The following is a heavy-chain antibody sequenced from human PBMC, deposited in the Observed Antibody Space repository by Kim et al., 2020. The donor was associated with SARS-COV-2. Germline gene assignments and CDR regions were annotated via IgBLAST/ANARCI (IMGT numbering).Heavy chain of an antibody. CDR1: GYTFTSYY. CDR2: INPSGGST. V-gene: IGHV1-46*01. J-gene: IGHJ5*02. CDR3: ARQRPPHRITMIVVVITGWFDP. Sequence: ASVKVSCKASGYTFTSYYMHWVRQAPGQGLEWMGIINPSGGSTSYAQKFQGRVTMTRDTSTSTVYMELSSLRSEDTAVYYCARQRPPHRITMIVVVITGWFDPWGQGTLVTVSS. D-gene: IGHD3-22*01.